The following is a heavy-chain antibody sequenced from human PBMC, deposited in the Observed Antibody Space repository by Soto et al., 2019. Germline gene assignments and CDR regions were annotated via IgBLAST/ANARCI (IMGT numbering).Heavy chain of an antibody. CDR3: ASTLYYYENWFDP. Sequence: SETLSLTCTVSGGSISSSSNYWAWIRQPPGKGLECMGSIYYSGSTYYNPSLKSRVTISVDTSKNQFSLKLTSVTAADTAVYYRASTLYYYENWFDPWGLGTLVTVSS. J-gene: IGHJ5*02. D-gene: IGHD3-22*01. CDR2: IYYSGST. V-gene: IGHV4-39*01. CDR1: GGSISSSSNY.